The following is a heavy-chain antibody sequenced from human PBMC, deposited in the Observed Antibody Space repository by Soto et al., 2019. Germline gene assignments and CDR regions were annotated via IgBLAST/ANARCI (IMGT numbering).Heavy chain of an antibody. Sequence: QLVESGGGLVKPGGSLRVSCAASRFAFSSYSMHWVRQAPMKGLEWVASINSVASYVYYADSVEGRFTISRDNAQNSVYLQMTSLRAGDTAVYYCTRDRSSFMRGRIRGPYGGLDVWGQGTTVLVS. V-gene: IGHV3-21*01. CDR1: RFAFSSYS. D-gene: IGHD3-10*01. CDR3: TRDRSSFMRGRIRGPYGGLDV. J-gene: IGHJ6*02. CDR2: INSVASYV.